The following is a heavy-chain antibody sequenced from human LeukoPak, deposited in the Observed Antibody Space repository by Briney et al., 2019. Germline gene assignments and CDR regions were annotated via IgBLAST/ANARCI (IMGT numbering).Heavy chain of an antibody. CDR3: AREEYDILTGSLYYMDV. J-gene: IGHJ6*03. D-gene: IGHD3-9*01. CDR1: GFTFSSYS. CDR2: ISTSSSYI. V-gene: IGHV3-21*01. Sequence: MPGGSLILSCAASGFTFSSYSMNWVRQAPGKGLEWVSSISTSSSYIYYADSVKGRFTISRDNAKNSLYLQMNSLRAEDTAVYYCAREEYDILTGSLYYMDVWGKGTTVTVSS.